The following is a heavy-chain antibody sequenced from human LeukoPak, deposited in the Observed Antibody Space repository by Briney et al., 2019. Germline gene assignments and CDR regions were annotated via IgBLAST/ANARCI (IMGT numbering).Heavy chain of an antibody. CDR1: GGSISSYY. V-gene: IGHV4-4*07. D-gene: IGHD2-2*01. CDR2: IYTSGST. CDR3: ARGGTRYYWYFDL. Sequence: SQTLSLTCAVSGGSISSYYWSWIRQPAGKELEWIGRIYTSGSTNYNPSLNSRLTMSVDTSKNQFSLKLSSVTAADTAVYYCARGGTRYYWYFDLWGRGTLVTVSS. J-gene: IGHJ2*01.